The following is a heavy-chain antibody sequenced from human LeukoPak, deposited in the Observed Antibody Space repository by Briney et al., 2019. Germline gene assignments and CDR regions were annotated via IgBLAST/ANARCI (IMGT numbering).Heavy chain of an antibody. CDR2: IRYDGSNK. D-gene: IGHD3-10*02. CDR1: GFTFSSYG. J-gene: IGHJ5*02. CDR3: AKDVLLWSAVGGGWFDP. V-gene: IGHV3-30*02. Sequence: PGGSLRLSCAASGFTFSSYGMHWVRQAPGKGLEWVAFIRYDGSNKYYADSVKRRFTISRDNSKNTLYLQMNSLRAEDTAVYYCAKDVLLWSAVGGGWFDPWGQGTLVTVSS.